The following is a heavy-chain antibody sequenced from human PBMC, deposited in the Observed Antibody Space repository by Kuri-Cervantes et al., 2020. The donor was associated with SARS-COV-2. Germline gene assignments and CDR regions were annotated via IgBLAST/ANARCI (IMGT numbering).Heavy chain of an antibody. J-gene: IGHJ4*02. CDR2: IYHSGTT. V-gene: IGHV4-38-2*01. D-gene: IGHD1-26*01. Sequence: SETLSLTCAVSCYSIRSNYYWGWIRQSPGKGLEWIGSIYHSGTTYYNPSLKSRVTISVDTPNNQFSLRLSSVTAADTAVYYCASQNSGSSDLDYWGQGTLVTVSS. CDR1: CYSIRSNYY. CDR3: ASQNSGSSDLDY.